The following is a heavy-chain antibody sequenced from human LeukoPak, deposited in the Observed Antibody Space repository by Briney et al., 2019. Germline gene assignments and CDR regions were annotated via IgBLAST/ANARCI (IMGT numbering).Heavy chain of an antibody. CDR2: ISSRSSFK. CDR3: AKDGGFWSDYSYFDY. D-gene: IGHD3-3*01. CDR1: GFTLSSHR. V-gene: IGHV3-21*06. J-gene: IGHJ4*02. Sequence: GGSLRLSCAASGFTLSSHRMDWVRQAPGTGLEWVSSISSRSSFKDYADSVKGRFTISRDNAKNLLYLQMNSLRAEDTAVYFCAKDGGFWSDYSYFDYWGQGTQVTVSS.